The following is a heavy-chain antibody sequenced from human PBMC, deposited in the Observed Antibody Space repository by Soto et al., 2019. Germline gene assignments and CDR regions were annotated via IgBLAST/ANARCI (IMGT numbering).Heavy chain of an antibody. CDR3: ASATPPAKGGYFDL. Sequence: QVQLQESGPGLVKPSQTLSLTCTVSGGSISSGDYYWSWIRQPPGKGLEGIGYIYYSGSTYYNPSLKSRVSISVDTSKNQFCLKLSYVTATSTAVYYGASATPPAKGGYFDLWGRGTLVTVSA. CDR2: IYYSGST. CDR1: GGSISSGDYY. V-gene: IGHV4-30-4*01. J-gene: IGHJ2*01. D-gene: IGHD1-26*01.